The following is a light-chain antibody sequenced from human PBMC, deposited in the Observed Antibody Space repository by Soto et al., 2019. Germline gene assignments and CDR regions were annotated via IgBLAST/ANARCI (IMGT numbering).Light chain of an antibody. CDR2: TAS. V-gene: IGKV1-39*01. Sequence: DIPLTKSPSTLSASVGNRVTITCRASQRISAYLNWYQHKPGKAPRLLIYTASSLQSGVPSRFSGSGSGTDFTLTISSLQPEDFATYYCQQSYNNPLTFGGGTKVDIK. CDR1: QRISAY. J-gene: IGKJ4*01. CDR3: QQSYNNPLT.